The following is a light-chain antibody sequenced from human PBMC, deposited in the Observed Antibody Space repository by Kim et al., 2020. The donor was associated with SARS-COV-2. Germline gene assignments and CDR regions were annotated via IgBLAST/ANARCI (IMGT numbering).Light chain of an antibody. CDR2: KAS. CDR1: ESISTW. Sequence: DIQMTQSPSTLSASTGDRITIICRASESISTWLAWYQQKPGKAPKLLIYKASSLQSGVPSRFSGSGSGTEFSLTVSSLQPDDFATYYCQQYNSFPWTFGQGTKLEI. J-gene: IGKJ1*01. V-gene: IGKV1-5*03. CDR3: QQYNSFPWT.